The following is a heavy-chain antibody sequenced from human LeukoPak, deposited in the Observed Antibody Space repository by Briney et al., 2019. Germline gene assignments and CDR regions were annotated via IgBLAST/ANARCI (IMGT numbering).Heavy chain of an antibody. J-gene: IGHJ4*02. V-gene: IGHV4-34*01. CDR2: INHRRST. D-gene: IGHD3-3*02. Sequence: PSETLSLTCAVYGGSFSGYYWSWIRQPPGKGLEWIGEINHRRSTNYNPSLKSRVTMSVDTSKNQFSLNLSSVTAADTAVYYCARGQFWSGYSIWGQGTLVTVSS. CDR3: ARGQFWSGYSI. CDR1: GGSFSGYY.